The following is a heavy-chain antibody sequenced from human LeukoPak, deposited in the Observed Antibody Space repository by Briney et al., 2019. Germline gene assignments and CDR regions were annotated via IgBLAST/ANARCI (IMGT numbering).Heavy chain of an antibody. CDR1: GFTFSSYA. D-gene: IGHD1-26*01. Sequence: GGSLRLSCAASGFTFSSYAMSWVRQAPGKGLEWVSAISGSGGSTYYADSVKGRFTISRDNSKNTLYLQMNSLSAEDTAVYYCAKVDSGSYGGYWGQGTLVTVSS. CDR2: ISGSGGST. CDR3: AKVDSGSYGGY. J-gene: IGHJ4*02. V-gene: IGHV3-23*01.